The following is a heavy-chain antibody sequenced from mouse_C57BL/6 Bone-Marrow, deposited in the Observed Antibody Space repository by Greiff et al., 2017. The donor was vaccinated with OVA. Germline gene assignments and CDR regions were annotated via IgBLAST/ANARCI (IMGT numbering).Heavy chain of an antibody. CDR1: GYTFTSYW. CDR3: TRWFGYFGRGGYFGV. V-gene: IGHV1-5*01. CDR2: IYPGNSDT. J-gene: IGHJ1*03. Sequence: EVQLQQSGTVLARPGASVKMSCKTSGYTFTSYWMHWVKQRPGQGLEWIGAIYPGNSDTSYNQKFKGKAKLTAVTSASTAYMAISSLTNEDSAVCYCTRWFGYFGRGGYFGVWGTGTTVTVSS. D-gene: IGHD1-1*01.